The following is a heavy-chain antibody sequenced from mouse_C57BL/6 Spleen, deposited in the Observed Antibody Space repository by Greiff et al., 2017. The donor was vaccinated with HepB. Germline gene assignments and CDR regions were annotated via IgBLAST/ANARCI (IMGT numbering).Heavy chain of an antibody. CDR1: GFTFSSYA. J-gene: IGHJ2*01. V-gene: IGHV5-4*01. CDR2: ISDGGSYT. D-gene: IGHD1-1*01. CDR3: ARASYYGSTPYYFYY. Sequence: DVQLVESGGGLVKPGGSLKLSCAASGFTFSSYAMSWVRQTPEKRLEWVANISDGGSYTYYTDNVKGRFTISRDNAKNNLYLQMSHLKSEDTAMYYCARASYYGSTPYYFYYWGQGTTLTVSS.